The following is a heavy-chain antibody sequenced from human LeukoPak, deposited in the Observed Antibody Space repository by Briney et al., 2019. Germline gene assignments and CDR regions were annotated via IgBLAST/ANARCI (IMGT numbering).Heavy chain of an antibody. V-gene: IGHV4-34*01. CDR3: ARGFRTTVTHVGY. Sequence: PSETLSLTCAVYGGSFSSYSWSWIRQPPGKGLEWIGEINHSGSTNYNPSLKSRVTISVDTSKNQFSQKRSSVTAADTAVYYCARGFRTTVTHVGYWGQGTLVTVSS. D-gene: IGHD4-17*01. J-gene: IGHJ4*02. CDR2: INHSGST. CDR1: GGSFSSYS.